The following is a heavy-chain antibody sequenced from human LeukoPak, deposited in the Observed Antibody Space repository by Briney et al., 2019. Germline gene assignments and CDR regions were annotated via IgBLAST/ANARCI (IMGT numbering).Heavy chain of an antibody. J-gene: IGHJ3*02. V-gene: IGHV3-23*01. CDR2: IRGDGVTT. CDR3: ARKGEVTAPTKNAFDI. CDR1: GFTFSSHG. D-gene: IGHD2-21*02. Sequence: PGGSLRLSCAASGFTFSSHGMNWVRQAPGKGLEWVSGIRGDGVTTYYAYSVKGRFTISRDNSKNTLYLQINSLRAEDTAVYFCARKGEVTAPTKNAFDIWGQGTMVTVSS.